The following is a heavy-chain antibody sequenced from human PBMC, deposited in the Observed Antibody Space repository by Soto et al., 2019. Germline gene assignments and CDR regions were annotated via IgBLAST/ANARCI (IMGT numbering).Heavy chain of an antibody. Sequence: PSQTLSLTCAISGDSVSSNSAGWNWIRQSPSRGLEWLGRTYYRSKWYNDYAVSVKSRMTINADTSKNQFSLQVNSVTPEDTAVYYCAKDRAVGGTTGGMDVWGQGTTVTVS. CDR3: AKDRAVGGTTGGMDV. J-gene: IGHJ6*02. CDR2: TYYRSKWYN. V-gene: IGHV6-1*01. D-gene: IGHD1-26*01. CDR1: GDSVSSNSAG.